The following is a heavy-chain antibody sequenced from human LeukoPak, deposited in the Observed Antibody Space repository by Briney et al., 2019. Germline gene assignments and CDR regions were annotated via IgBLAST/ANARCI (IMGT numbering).Heavy chain of an antibody. CDR2: ISTTGSTI. Sequence: GGSLRLSCAASGFTFSGHEMNWVRQTPGKGLEWLSYISTTGSTIYYADSVKGRFTISRDNAKNPLYLQMNSLRAEDTAIYYCARADPYGDSTPDYWGQGTPVTVSS. CDR1: GFTFSGHE. V-gene: IGHV3-48*03. J-gene: IGHJ4*02. CDR3: ARADPYGDSTPDY. D-gene: IGHD4-17*01.